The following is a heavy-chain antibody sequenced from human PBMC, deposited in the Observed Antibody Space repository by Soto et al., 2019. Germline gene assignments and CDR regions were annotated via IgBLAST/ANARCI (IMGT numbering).Heavy chain of an antibody. CDR2: IYYSGGYT. J-gene: IGHJ4*02. CDR1: GDSISSSNYY. Sequence: PSETLSLTCTVSGDSISSSNYYWGWIRQPPGKGLEWIGTIYYSGGYTYYTPSLKSRVTISVDTSKNQFSLKLNSVTAADTAVYYCATGTGPPDHWGQGTLVTVSS. CDR3: ATGTGPPDH. V-gene: IGHV4-39*01. D-gene: IGHD7-27*01.